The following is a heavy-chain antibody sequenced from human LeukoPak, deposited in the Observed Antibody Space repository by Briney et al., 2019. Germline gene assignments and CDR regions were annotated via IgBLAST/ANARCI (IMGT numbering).Heavy chain of an antibody. CDR1: GYIFTSYD. CDR3: ARERTPGSGYGVDY. V-gene: IGHV1-8*03. J-gene: IGHJ4*02. Sequence: ASVKVSCKASGYIFTSYDINWVRQATGQGLEWMGWMNPNSGNTGHAQKFQGRVTITRNTSISTAYMELSSLRSEDTAVYYCARERTPGSGYGVDYWGQGTVVTVSS. D-gene: IGHD6-25*01. CDR2: MNPNSGNT.